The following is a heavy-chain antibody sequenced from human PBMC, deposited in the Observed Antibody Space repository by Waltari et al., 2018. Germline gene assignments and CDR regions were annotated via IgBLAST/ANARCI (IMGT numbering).Heavy chain of an antibody. J-gene: IGHJ4*02. CDR1: GGSISSSNW. CDR2: IYHSGSP. CDR3: AGASYGDYASFIDY. V-gene: IGHV4-4*02. Sequence: QVQLQESGPGLVKPSGTLSLTCAVSGGSISSSNWWSWVRQPPGKGLEWIGEIYHSGSPNANPSLKGRVTITVDKSKNQFSLKLSSVTAADTAVYYCAGASYGDYASFIDYWGQGTLVTVSS. D-gene: IGHD4-17*01.